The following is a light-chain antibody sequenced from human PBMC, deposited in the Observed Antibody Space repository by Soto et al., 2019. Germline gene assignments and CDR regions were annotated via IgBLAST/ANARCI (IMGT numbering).Light chain of an antibody. Sequence: DIQMTQSPSSLSASVVDRVTITCGASQSISSYLNWYQQKPGKAPKLLIYAAFSLQSGVPSRFSGSGSGTDFTLTISSLQPEDFATYYCQQSYSTPHTFGQGTRLEI. CDR3: QQSYSTPHT. V-gene: IGKV1-39*01. CDR2: AAF. J-gene: IGKJ5*01. CDR1: QSISSY.